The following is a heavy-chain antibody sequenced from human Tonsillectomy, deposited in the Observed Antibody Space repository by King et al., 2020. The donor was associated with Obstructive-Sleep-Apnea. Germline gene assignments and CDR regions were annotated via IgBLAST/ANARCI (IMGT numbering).Heavy chain of an antibody. CDR3: AREPSSSWHPHPDNGMDV. D-gene: IGHD6-13*01. Sequence: VQLVESGAEVKKPGASVKVSCKASGYTFTTYGISWVRQAPGQGLEWMGWISAYNGNTNYAQKLQGRVTMTTDTSTTTAYMELRSLRSDDTAVYYCAREPSSSWHPHPDNGMDVWGQGTTVTVSS. V-gene: IGHV1-18*01. CDR1: GYTFTTYG. J-gene: IGHJ6*02. CDR2: ISAYNGNT.